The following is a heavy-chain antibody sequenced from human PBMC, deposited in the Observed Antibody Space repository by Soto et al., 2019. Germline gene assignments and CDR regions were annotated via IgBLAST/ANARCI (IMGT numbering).Heavy chain of an antibody. Sequence: QTGGSLRLSCAESGFTFSSYGMHWVRQAPGKGLEWVAVIWYDGSNKYYADSVKGRLTISRDNSKNTLYLQMNSLRAEDTAVYYCARDYYDFWSGYYTGYGMDVWGQGTTVTVSS. CDR1: GFTFSSYG. CDR2: IWYDGSNK. CDR3: ARDYYDFWSGYYTGYGMDV. V-gene: IGHV3-33*01. J-gene: IGHJ6*02. D-gene: IGHD3-3*01.